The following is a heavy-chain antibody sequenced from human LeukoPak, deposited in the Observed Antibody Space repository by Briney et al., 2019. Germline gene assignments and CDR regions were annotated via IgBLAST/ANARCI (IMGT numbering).Heavy chain of an antibody. V-gene: IGHV3-7*03. Sequence: GGSLRLSCAASGFTFSNYAMNWARQAPGKGLEWVASINHNGNVNYYVDSVKGRFTISRDNAKNSLYLQMNNLRAEDTAVYYCARAAYYDFWSGYYLDYWGQGTLVTVSS. CDR1: GFTFSNYA. D-gene: IGHD3-3*01. CDR2: INHNGNVN. CDR3: ARAAYYDFWSGYYLDY. J-gene: IGHJ4*02.